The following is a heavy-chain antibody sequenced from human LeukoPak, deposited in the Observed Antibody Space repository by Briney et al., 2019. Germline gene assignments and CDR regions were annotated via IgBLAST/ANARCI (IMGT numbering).Heavy chain of an antibody. D-gene: IGHD2-15*01. Sequence: SETLSLTCAVPGYSISSGYYWGWIRQPPGKGLEWIGSIYHSGSTYYNPSLKSRVTISVDTSKNQFSLKLSSVTAADTAVYYCASTLYCSGGSCYSNYYYYYMDVWGKGTTVTVSS. J-gene: IGHJ6*03. CDR1: GYSISSGYY. V-gene: IGHV4-38-2*01. CDR2: IYHSGST. CDR3: ASTLYCSGGSCYSNYYYYYMDV.